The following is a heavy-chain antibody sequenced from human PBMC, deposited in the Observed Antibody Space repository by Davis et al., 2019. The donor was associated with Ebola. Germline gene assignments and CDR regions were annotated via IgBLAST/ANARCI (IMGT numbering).Heavy chain of an antibody. CDR1: GYTFTSYG. CDR3: ARDWDKVRVVIYFDY. Sequence: ASVKVSCKASGYTFTSYGISWVRQAPGQGLEWMGWISAYNGNTNYAQKLQGRVTITADKSTSPAYMELSSLRSEDTAVYYCARDWDKVRVVIYFDYWGQGTLVTVSS. J-gene: IGHJ4*02. V-gene: IGHV1-18*01. CDR2: ISAYNGNT. D-gene: IGHD3-10*01.